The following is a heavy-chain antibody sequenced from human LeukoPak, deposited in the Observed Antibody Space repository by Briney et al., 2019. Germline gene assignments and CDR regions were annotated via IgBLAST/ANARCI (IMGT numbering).Heavy chain of an antibody. CDR3: ARDANRGGEFDL. Sequence: GGSLRLSCATSGFTFSNYWMNWVRQSPGKGLQWVAKIKYDGSEKFYVDSVKGRFTISRDNANTKNSLYLQMNTLRAEDTAVYYCARDANRGGEFDLWGQGTLVTVSS. CDR2: IKYDGSEK. J-gene: IGHJ4*02. D-gene: IGHD2/OR15-2a*01. CDR1: GFTFSNYW. V-gene: IGHV3-7*01.